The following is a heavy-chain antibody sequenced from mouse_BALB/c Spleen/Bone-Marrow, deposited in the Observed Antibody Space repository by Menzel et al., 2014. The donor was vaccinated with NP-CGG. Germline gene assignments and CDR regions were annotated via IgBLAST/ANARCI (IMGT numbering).Heavy chain of an antibody. D-gene: IGHD2-10*02. CDR3: SRGYGNCFDY. V-gene: IGHV5-6-4*01. Sequence: EVHLVESGGGLVKPGGSLKLSCSASGFTFSSSIMSWVRQTPEKRLEWVATISTGGTYTYYPDSVKGRFTISRDNAKNTLYLQMSGLKSEDTAMYYCSRGYGNCFDYWGQGTTLTVSS. CDR1: GFTFSSSI. J-gene: IGHJ2*01. CDR2: ISTGGTYT.